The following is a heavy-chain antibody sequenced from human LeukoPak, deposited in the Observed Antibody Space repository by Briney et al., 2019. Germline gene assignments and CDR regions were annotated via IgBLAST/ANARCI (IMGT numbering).Heavy chain of an antibody. D-gene: IGHD3-3*01. CDR1: GFTFSSYG. CDR3: AKIQGGYDFWSGSHDY. J-gene: IGHJ4*02. CDR2: IRYDGSNK. Sequence: GGSLRLSCAASGFTFSSYGMHWVRQAPGKGLEWVAFIRYDGSNKYYADSVKGRFTISRDNSKNTLYLQMNSLRAEDTAVYYCAKIQGGYDFWSGSHDYWGQGTLVTVSS. V-gene: IGHV3-30*02.